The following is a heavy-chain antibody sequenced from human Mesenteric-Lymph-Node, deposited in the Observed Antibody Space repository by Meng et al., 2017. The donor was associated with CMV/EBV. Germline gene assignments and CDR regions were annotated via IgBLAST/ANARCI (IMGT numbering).Heavy chain of an antibody. CDR1: GYSFTSYW. CDR2: IYPGDSDT. V-gene: IGHV5-51*01. Sequence: KVSCKGSGYSFTSYWIGWVRQRPGKGLEWMGIIYPGDSDTRYSPSFQGQVTISADKSISTTYLQWSSLKASDTAMYYCARRIYDLSYYFDYWGQGTLVTVSS. J-gene: IGHJ4*02. CDR3: ARRIYDLSYYFDY. D-gene: IGHD3-3*01.